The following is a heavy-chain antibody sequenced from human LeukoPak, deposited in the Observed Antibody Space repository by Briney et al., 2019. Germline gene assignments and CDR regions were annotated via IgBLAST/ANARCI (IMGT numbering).Heavy chain of an antibody. CDR1: GYTFTTYD. CDR2: MNPNSGDT. D-gene: IGHD2-8*02. CDR3: ARNPASTGDFEY. Sequence: ASVKVSCKASGYTFTTYDINWVRQATGQGLEWVGWMNPNSGDTGYAQKFQGRVIMTRDTSISTAYMELNSLKSEDTAVYYCARNPASTGDFEYWGQGTLVTVSS. J-gene: IGHJ4*02. V-gene: IGHV1-8*02.